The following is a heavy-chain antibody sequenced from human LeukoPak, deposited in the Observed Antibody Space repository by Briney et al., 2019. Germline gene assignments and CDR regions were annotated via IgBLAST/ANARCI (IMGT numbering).Heavy chain of an antibody. V-gene: IGHV1-18*01. CDR1: GYTFTSYG. CDR3: ARGVDFWSGYYSFDY. J-gene: IGHJ4*02. D-gene: IGHD3-3*01. CDR2: ISAYNGNT. Sequence: GASVKVSCKASGYTFTSYGISWVRQAPGQGLEWMGWISAYNGNTNYAQKLQGRVTMTTDTSTSTAYMELRSLRSDDTAVYYCARGVDFWSGYYSFDYWGQGTLVTVSS.